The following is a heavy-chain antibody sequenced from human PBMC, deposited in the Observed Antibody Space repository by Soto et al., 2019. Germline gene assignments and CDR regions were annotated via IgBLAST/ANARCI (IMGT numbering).Heavy chain of an antibody. CDR3: ARHVDYGDYHTDY. CDR2: IYYSGRT. Sequence: QLQLQESGPELVKPSETLSLTCTVSGGSVSSSSYYWGWIRQPPGKGLEWIGSIYYSGRTYYNPSLKSRVTVSGDTSKSQFSLRLSSVTAADTAVYYCARHVDYGDYHTDYWGQGTLVTVSS. D-gene: IGHD4-17*01. J-gene: IGHJ4*02. V-gene: IGHV4-39*01. CDR1: GGSVSSSSYY.